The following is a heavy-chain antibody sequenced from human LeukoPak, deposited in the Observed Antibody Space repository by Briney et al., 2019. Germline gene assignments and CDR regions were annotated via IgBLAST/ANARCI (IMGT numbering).Heavy chain of an antibody. CDR3: ARLYSANWSPYYFDY. J-gene: IGHJ4*02. Sequence: SETLSLTCAVYGGSFSGYYWSWIRQPPGKGLEWIGYMYYSGSANYNPSLKSRVTMSADTSKNQFSLQLSSVTAADTALYYCARLYSANWSPYYFDYWGQGILVTVSS. CDR1: GGSFSGYY. D-gene: IGHD6-13*01. V-gene: IGHV4-59*08. CDR2: MYYSGSA.